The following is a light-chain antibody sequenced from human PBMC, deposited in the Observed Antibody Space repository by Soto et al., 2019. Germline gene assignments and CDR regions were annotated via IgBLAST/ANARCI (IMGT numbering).Light chain of an antibody. V-gene: IGKV3-11*01. Sequence: EIVLTQSPATLSLSPGERATLSCRASQSVNTFLAWYQQKPGQSPRLLIYDTSFRATGIPTRFSGSGSGTGFSLTISSLEPQDFAIYYCQQRSNWPLTFGGGTKVEIK. CDR2: DTS. CDR3: QQRSNWPLT. J-gene: IGKJ4*01. CDR1: QSVNTF.